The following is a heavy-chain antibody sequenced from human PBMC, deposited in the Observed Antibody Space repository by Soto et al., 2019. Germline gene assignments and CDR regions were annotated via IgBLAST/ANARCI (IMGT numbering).Heavy chain of an antibody. CDR2: ISWDGGST. J-gene: IGHJ4*01. CDR3: AKDRDKDGYNSPLDY. V-gene: IGHV3-43*01. D-gene: IGHD5-12*01. Sequence: PGKGLEWVSRISWDGGSTYYADSVKGRFTISRDNSKNSPYLQMNSLRTEDTALYYCAKDRDKDGYNSPLDYWGHGTPVTVSS.